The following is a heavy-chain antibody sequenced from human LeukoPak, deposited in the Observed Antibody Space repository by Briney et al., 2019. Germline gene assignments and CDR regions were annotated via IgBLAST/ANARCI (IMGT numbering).Heavy chain of an antibody. Sequence: PGRSLRLSCAASGFNFNNYAMHWVRQAPGKGLEWVALITYDGSNEYYADSVKGRFTISRDNSKNTLYLQMNSLRAEDTAVYYCAKEAAAGTHNDYWGQGTLVTVSS. CDR3: AKEAAAGTHNDY. J-gene: IGHJ4*02. V-gene: IGHV3-30*04. D-gene: IGHD6-13*01. CDR2: ITYDGSNE. CDR1: GFNFNNYA.